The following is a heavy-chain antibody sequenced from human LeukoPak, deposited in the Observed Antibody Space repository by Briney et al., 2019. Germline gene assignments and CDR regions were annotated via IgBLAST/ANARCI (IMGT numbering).Heavy chain of an antibody. Sequence: GGSLRLSCTASGCTFSTYSMTWVRQAPGKGLEWVSSISTRSTYIYYEASMVGRFTISRDNAKNSLYLQMSSLRAEDTAVYYCARIRVGLHDAFDIWGQGTLVTVSS. D-gene: IGHD3-16*01. V-gene: IGHV3-21*01. CDR1: GCTFSTYS. J-gene: IGHJ3*02. CDR3: ARIRVGLHDAFDI. CDR2: ISTRSTYI.